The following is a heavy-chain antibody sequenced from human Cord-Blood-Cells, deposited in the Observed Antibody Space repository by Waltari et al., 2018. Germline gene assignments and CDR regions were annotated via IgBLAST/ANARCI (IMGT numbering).Heavy chain of an antibody. CDR3: ARSYYYGSGSYYVGR. Sequence: QVQLQESGPGLVKPSGTRSLTCAVPGGSISSSTWWSWVRQPPGKGLGGIGEIYHSGSTDYNPPPRSRGTRSVDKPKNQLSLKLSSVTAADTAVYYCARSYYYGSGSYYVGRWGQGTLVTVSS. D-gene: IGHD3-10*01. V-gene: IGHV4-4*02. CDR1: GGSISSSTW. CDR2: IYHSGST. J-gene: IGHJ4*02.